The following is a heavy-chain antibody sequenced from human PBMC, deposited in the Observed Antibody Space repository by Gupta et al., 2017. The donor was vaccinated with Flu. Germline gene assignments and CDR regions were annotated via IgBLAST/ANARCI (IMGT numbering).Heavy chain of an antibody. Sequence: YAMHWVRQAPGKGLEWVSGISWNSGSIGYADSVKGRFTISRDNAKNSLYLQMNSLRAEDTALYYCAQGRLRFLYYYGMDVWGQGTTVTVSS. D-gene: IGHD3-3*01. V-gene: IGHV3-9*01. CDR3: AQGRLRFLYYYGMDV. CDR2: ISWNSGSI. CDR1: YA. J-gene: IGHJ6*02.